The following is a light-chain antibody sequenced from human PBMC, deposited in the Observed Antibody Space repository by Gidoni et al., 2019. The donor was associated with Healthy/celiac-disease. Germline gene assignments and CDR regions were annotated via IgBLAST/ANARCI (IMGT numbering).Light chain of an antibody. CDR2: GKN. CDR3: NSRDSSGPRV. CDR1: SRRRYY. Sequence: SSELTQEPAVSVALGQTVRITCQGDSRRRYYASWYQQKPGQAPVLVIYGKNNRPSGIPDRFSGSSSGTTASLTITGAQAEDEADYYCNSRDSSGPRVFGGGTKLTVL. J-gene: IGLJ2*01. V-gene: IGLV3-19*01.